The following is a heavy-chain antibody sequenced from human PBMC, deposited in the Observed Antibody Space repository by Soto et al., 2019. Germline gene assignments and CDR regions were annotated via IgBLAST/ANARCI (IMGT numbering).Heavy chain of an antibody. Sequence: EVQLVESGGGLVQPGGSLRLSCAASGFTFSDHYMDWVRQAPGKGLEWVGRIRNKAKSYTSAYAASVKGRLTFSRDDSKNSVYLQMNDLKIDDTAVYYCTRVTKAGTTFFGSWGQGILVTVSS. CDR1: GFTFSDHY. V-gene: IGHV3-72*01. D-gene: IGHD6-19*01. J-gene: IGHJ4*02. CDR2: IRNKAKSYTS. CDR3: TRVTKAGTTFFGS.